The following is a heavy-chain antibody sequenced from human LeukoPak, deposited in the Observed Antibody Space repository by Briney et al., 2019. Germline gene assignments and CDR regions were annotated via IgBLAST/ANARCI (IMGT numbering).Heavy chain of an antibody. D-gene: IGHD2-2*01. CDR1: GCTFSSYW. CDR2: INTDGSST. V-gene: IGHV3-74*01. J-gene: IGHJ6*03. Sequence: GGSLRLSCAASGCTFSSYWMHWVRQAPGKGLVWVSRINTDGSSTSYADSVKGRFTISRDNAKNTLYLQMNSLRAEDTAVYYCARGDIVVVPAAIEYYYYYYMDVWGKGTTVTVSS. CDR3: ARGDIVVVPAAIEYYYYYYMDV.